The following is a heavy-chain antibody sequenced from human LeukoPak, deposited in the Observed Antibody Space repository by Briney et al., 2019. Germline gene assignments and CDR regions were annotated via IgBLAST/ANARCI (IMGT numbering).Heavy chain of an antibody. Sequence: SVNVSCKASGGSFSDYSISWVRQAPGQGLEWMGRIIAILDTAHYAQKFQGRFPITADKSTTKVYMELSSLRSDDTAVYYCVRSGYDYDWFDPWGQGTLVTVSS. D-gene: IGHD5-12*01. CDR3: VRSGYDYDWFDP. V-gene: IGHV1-69*08. CDR1: GGSFSDYS. CDR2: IIAILDTA. J-gene: IGHJ5*02.